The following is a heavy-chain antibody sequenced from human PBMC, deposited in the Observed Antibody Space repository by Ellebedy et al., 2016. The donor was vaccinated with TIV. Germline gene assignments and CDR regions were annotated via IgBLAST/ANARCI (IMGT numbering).Heavy chain of an antibody. D-gene: IGHD6-19*01. CDR3: ARDPYSSGWSAIGYFDH. V-gene: IGHV3-30*04. CDR1: GFIFSRYT. CDR2: TSFDDTNK. Sequence: PGGSLRLSCAASGFIFSRYTMWWVRQAPGKGLEWVAVTSFDDTNKHYADPVKGRFTISRDNSQNTLYLHMHSLRYEDTAVYYCARDPYSSGWSAIGYFDHWGKGSLVTVSS. J-gene: IGHJ4*02.